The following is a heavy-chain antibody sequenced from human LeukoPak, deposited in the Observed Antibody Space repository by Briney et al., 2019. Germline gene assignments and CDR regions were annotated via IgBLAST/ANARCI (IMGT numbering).Heavy chain of an antibody. V-gene: IGHV4-34*01. CDR3: ARGPPNGHDDSSGYYVPACLDF. CDR1: GGSFSGYY. Sequence: PSETLSLTCAVYGGSFSGYYWSWIRQPPGKGLEWIGEINHSGSTNYNPSLKSRVTISVDTSKNQFSLKLSSVTAADTAVYYCARGPPNGHDDSSGYYVPACLDFWGQGTLVTVSS. D-gene: IGHD3-22*01. J-gene: IGHJ4*02. CDR2: INHSGST.